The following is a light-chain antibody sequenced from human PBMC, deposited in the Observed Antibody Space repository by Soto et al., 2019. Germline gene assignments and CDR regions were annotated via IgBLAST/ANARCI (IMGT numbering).Light chain of an antibody. J-gene: IGLJ1*01. CDR2: EVT. CDR3: SSYTSSSTRV. Sequence: ALTQPASVSGSHGQSITISCTGTSSDVGGYNSVSWYQQHPGKAPKLVIYEVTNRPSGISNRFSGSKSGNTASLTISGLQAEDEADYYCSSYTSSSTRVFGNGTKVTVL. CDR1: SSDVGGYNS. V-gene: IGLV2-14*01.